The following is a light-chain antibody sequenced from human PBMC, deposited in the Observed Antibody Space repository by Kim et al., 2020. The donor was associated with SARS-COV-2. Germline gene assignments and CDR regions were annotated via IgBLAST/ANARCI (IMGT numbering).Light chain of an antibody. Sequence: YPGERATLSCRASQSVRSSFLAWYQQKPGQALRLLIYDASSRASGIADRFSGRGSGTDFTLTISRLQPEDSAVYYCQQYGDLPLTFGGGTKVDIK. CDR3: QQYGDLPLT. J-gene: IGKJ4*01. CDR2: DAS. V-gene: IGKV3-20*01. CDR1: QSVRSSF.